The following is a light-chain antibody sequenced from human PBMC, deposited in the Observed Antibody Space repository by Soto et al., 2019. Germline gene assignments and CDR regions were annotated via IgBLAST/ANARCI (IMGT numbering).Light chain of an antibody. Sequence: QSALTQPASVSGTPEQSITISRTGSSSDIGAYNYVSWFQQYPGKAPKLIISEVSNRPSGVSNRFSGSKSGTAASLTISGLQTEDEADYFCFSFTTACTHVFGTGTKVTVL. CDR2: EVS. CDR1: SSDIGAYNY. V-gene: IGLV2-14*01. CDR3: FSFTTACTHV. J-gene: IGLJ1*01.